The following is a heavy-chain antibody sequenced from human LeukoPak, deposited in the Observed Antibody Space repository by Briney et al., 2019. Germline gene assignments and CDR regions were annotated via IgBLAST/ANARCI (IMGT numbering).Heavy chain of an antibody. CDR3: ARYEITMIAFSDNWFDP. V-gene: IGHV3-30*01. CDR2: ISYDGSNK. D-gene: IGHD3-22*01. J-gene: IGHJ5*02. Sequence: PGGSLRLSCAASGFTFSSYAMHWVRQAPGKGLEWVAVISYDGSNKYYADSVKGRFTISRDNSKNTLYLQMNSLRAVDTAVYYCARYEITMIAFSDNWFDPWGQGTLVTVSS. CDR1: GFTFSSYA.